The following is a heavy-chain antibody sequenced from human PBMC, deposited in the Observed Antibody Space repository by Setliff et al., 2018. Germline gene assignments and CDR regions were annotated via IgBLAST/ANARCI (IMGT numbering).Heavy chain of an antibody. CDR2: IIPIFGTT. D-gene: IGHD3-22*01. CDR1: GYTFSRNY. V-gene: IGHV1-69*13. J-gene: IGHJ6*02. Sequence: SVKVSCKAYGYTFSRNYITWVRQAPGRGLEWMGVIIPIFGTTNNAQKFQGRVTITADESTSTAYMELSSLRSEDTAVYYCARANYYDSSGHSVYGMDVWGQGTTVTVSS. CDR3: ARANYYDSSGHSVYGMDV.